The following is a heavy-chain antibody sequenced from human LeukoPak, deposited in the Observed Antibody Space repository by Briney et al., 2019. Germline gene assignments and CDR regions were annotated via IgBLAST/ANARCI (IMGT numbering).Heavy chain of an antibody. J-gene: IGHJ4*02. CDR2: IYYSGST. CDR3: ARDRSSGWYFDY. V-gene: IGHV4-31*03. D-gene: IGHD6-19*01. CDR1: GGSISSGGYY. Sequence: SETLSLTCTVSGGSISSGGYYWSWIRQHPGKGLEWIGYIYYSGSTYYNPSLKSRVTISVDTSKNQFSLKLSSVTAADTAVYYCARDRSSGWYFDYWGQGTLVTVSS.